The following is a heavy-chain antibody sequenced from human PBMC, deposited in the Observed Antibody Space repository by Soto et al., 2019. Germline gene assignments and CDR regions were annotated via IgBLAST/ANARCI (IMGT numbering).Heavy chain of an antibody. CDR1: GYTFTGYY. CDR3: ARVSNYGDYYGTFDY. V-gene: IGHV1-2*04. CDR2: INPNSGGT. D-gene: IGHD4-17*01. Sequence: QVQLVQSGAEVKKPGASVKVSCKASGYTFTGYYMHWVRQAPGQGLEWMGWINPNSGGTNYAQKFQGWVTMTRDTSISTAYMELSRLRSDDTAVYYCARVSNYGDYYGTFDYWGQGTLVTVYS. J-gene: IGHJ4*02.